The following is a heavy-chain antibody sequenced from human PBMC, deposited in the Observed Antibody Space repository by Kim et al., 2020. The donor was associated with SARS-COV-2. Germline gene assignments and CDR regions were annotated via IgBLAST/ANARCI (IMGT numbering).Heavy chain of an antibody. V-gene: IGHV3-21*01. Sequence: GGSLRLSCAASGFTFSSYSMNWVRQAPGKGLEWVSSISSSSSYIYYADSVKGRFTISRDNAKNSLYLQMNSLRAEDTAVYYCARDPSSRDSRATVTKRFDYWGQGTLVTVSS. CDR2: ISSSSSYI. CDR1: GFTFSSYS. CDR3: ARDPSSRDSRATVTKRFDY. D-gene: IGHD4-17*01. J-gene: IGHJ4*02.